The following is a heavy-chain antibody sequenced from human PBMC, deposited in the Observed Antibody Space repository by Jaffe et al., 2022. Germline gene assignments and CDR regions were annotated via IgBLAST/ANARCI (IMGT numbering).Heavy chain of an antibody. Sequence: QITLKESGPTLVKPTQTLTLTCTFSGFSLSTSGVGVGWIRQPPGKALEWLALIYWDDDKRYSPSLKSRLTITKDTSKNQVVLTMTKMDPVDTATYYCAREYSSSWEDAFDIWGQGTMVTVSS. CDR1: GFSLSTSGVG. J-gene: IGHJ3*02. D-gene: IGHD6-13*01. CDR2: IYWDDDK. V-gene: IGHV2-5*02. CDR3: AREYSSSWEDAFDI.